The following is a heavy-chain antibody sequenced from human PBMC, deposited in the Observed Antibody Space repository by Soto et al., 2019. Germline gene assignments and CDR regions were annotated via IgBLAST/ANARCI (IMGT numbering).Heavy chain of an antibody. V-gene: IGHV1-69*01. CDR3: ARGNAYYYDSSGYYPFGY. J-gene: IGHJ4*02. Sequence: QVQLVQSGAEVKKPGSSVKVSCKASGGTFSSYAISWVRQAPGQGLEWMGGIIPIFGTANYAQKFQVRVTITADESTSTAYMELSSLRSEDTAVYYCARGNAYYYDSSGYYPFGYWGQGTLVTVSS. D-gene: IGHD3-22*01. CDR2: IIPIFGTA. CDR1: GGTFSSYA.